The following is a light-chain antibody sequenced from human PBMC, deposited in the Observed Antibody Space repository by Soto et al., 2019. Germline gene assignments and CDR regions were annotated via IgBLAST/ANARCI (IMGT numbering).Light chain of an antibody. V-gene: IGKV3-20*01. CDR3: HQRQSWPRT. J-gene: IGKJ1*01. Sequence: VLTQSPGTLSLSSGERATLSCRASQSVINSYLAWYQQKPGQAPRLLLYGAYNRATGIPDRFSGSGSGTDFTLTISDVQPEDFAVYYCHQRQSWPRTFGQGTKVDI. CDR2: GAY. CDR1: QSVINSY.